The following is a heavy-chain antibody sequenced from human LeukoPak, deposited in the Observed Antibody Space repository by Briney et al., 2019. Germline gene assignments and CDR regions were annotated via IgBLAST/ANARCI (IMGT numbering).Heavy chain of an antibody. D-gene: IGHD2-15*01. CDR2: IIPIFGTA. CDR1: GGTFSSYA. CDR3: ASALPRGVAPKSGYFDY. Sequence: SVKVSCKASGGTFSSYAISWVRQAPGQGLEWMGGIIPIFGTANYAQKFQGRVTITTDESTSTAYMELSSLRSEDTAVYYCASALPRGVAPKSGYFDYWGQGTLVTVSS. J-gene: IGHJ4*02. V-gene: IGHV1-69*05.